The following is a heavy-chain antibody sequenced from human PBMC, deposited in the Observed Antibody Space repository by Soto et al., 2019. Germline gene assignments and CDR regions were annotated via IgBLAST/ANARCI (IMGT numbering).Heavy chain of an antibody. D-gene: IGHD3-22*01. CDR1: GGSISSYY. CDR2: IYYSGST. J-gene: IGHJ4*02. Sequence: SETLSLTCTVSGGSISSYYWSWIRQPPGKGLEWIGYIYYSGSTNYNPSLKSRVTISVDTSKNQFSLKLSSVTAADTAVYYCARGGYYDSSGYFGSYYFDYWGQGTLVTVSS. V-gene: IGHV4-59*01. CDR3: ARGGYYDSSGYFGSYYFDY.